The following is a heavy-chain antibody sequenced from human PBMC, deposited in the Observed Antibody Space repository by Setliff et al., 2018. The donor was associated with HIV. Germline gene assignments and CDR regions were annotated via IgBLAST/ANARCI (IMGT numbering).Heavy chain of an antibody. Sequence: ASVKVSCKASGYTFTSYPMHWVRQAPGQGLEWMGVINTSGGSAGYAEKFRGRVTMTRDTSTTTAYMELSSLRSEDTAVYYCAREREMPTAANYYYGMDVWGQGTTVTVSS. D-gene: IGHD2-2*01. CDR2: INTSGGSA. CDR1: GYTFTSYP. V-gene: IGHV1-46*01. J-gene: IGHJ6*02. CDR3: AREREMPTAANYYYGMDV.